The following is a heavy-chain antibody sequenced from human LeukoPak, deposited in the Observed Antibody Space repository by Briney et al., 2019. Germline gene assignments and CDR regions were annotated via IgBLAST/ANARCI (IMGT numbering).Heavy chain of an antibody. Sequence: GGSLRLSCAASGFTFSSYWMSWVRQAPGKGLEWAANIKQDGSEKYYVDSVKGRFTISRDNAKNSLYLQMNSLRAEDTAVYYCARDWEYYYGSGSSPGYWGQGTLVTVSS. CDR3: ARDWEYYYGSGSSPGY. J-gene: IGHJ4*02. V-gene: IGHV3-7*01. CDR1: GFTFSSYW. D-gene: IGHD3-10*01. CDR2: IKQDGSEK.